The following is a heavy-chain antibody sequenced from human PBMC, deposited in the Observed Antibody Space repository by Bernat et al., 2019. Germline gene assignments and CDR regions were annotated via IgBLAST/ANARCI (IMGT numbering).Heavy chain of an antibody. V-gene: IGHV3-21*01. CDR2: ISSSSSYI. CDR3: ARDGNYYGSGTPQTYFDY. J-gene: IGHJ4*02. CDR1: GFTFSSYS. D-gene: IGHD3-10*01. Sequence: EVQLVESGGGLVKPGGSLRLSCAASGFTFSSYSMNWVRQAPGKGLEWVSSISSSSSYIYYADSVKARFTISRDDAKNSLYLQMNRLRAEDTAVYYCARDGNYYGSGTPQTYFDYWGQGTLVTVSS.